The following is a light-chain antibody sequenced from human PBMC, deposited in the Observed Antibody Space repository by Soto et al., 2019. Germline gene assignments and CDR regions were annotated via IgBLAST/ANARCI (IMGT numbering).Light chain of an antibody. CDR3: QQYNNWPPLT. Sequence: EIVMTQSPATLSVSPGERDTLSCRASQSVSSNLAWYQQKPGQAPRLXXYGASTRATGIPARFSGSGSGTEFTLTISSLQSEDFAVYYCQQYNNWPPLTFGGGTKVDIK. J-gene: IGKJ4*01. CDR1: QSVSSN. CDR2: GAS. V-gene: IGKV3D-15*01.